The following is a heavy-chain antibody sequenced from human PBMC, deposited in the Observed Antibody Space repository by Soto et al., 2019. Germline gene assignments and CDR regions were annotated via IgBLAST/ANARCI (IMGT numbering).Heavy chain of an antibody. J-gene: IGHJ4*02. CDR1: GFPFDSYG. V-gene: IGHV3-33*01. CDR2: IGFAGNNK. CDR3: ARGHSTGWHYFDY. Sequence: GGSLRLSCVASGFPFDSYGIHWVRRAPGKGLEWVATIGFAGNNKYYADSVKGRFTISRDNSKNTLYLHINSLKVDDTAMYYCARGHSTGWHYFDYWGPGTLVTGSS. D-gene: IGHD6-19*01.